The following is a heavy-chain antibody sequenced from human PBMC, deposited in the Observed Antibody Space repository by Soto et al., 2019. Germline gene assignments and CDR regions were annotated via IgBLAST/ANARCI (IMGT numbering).Heavy chain of an antibody. CDR1: GGSFSGYY. CDR2: INHSGST. CDR3: GRGARSGWYEGYWFDP. D-gene: IGHD6-19*01. V-gene: IGHV4-34*01. J-gene: IGHJ5*02. Sequence: SETLSLTCAVYGGSFSGYYLSWIRQPPGKGLEWIGEINHSGSTNYNPTLMSRVTISVDTTKNQFSLKLSSVTAADTAVYYCGRGARSGWYEGYWFDPWGQGTLVTVSS.